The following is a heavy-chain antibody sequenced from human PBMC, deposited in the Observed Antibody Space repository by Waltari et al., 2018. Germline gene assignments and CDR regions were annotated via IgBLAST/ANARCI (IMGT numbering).Heavy chain of an antibody. J-gene: IGHJ4*02. CDR2: IHYTGST. CDR1: GGSISNGDYH. CDR3: MRDQRSTVLD. Sequence: QLQLQESGPGLVKPSETVSLTCTCSGGSISNGDYHWGWVRQPPGKGLEWISTIHYTGSTYYNPSLKSRLTISVDTSKNQFSLKLSSVTAADTAVYHCMRDQRSTVLDWGQGTLVTVSS. V-gene: IGHV4-39*07. D-gene: IGHD1-1*01.